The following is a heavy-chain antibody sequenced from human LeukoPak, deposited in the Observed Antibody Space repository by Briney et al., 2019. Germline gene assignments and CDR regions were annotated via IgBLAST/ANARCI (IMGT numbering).Heavy chain of an antibody. CDR2: INYNGAIT. CDR3: ARDRLGPSFSVSHFDL. V-gene: IGHV3-20*04. D-gene: IGHD3-3*02. Sequence: GGSLRLSCATSGFTFVDYGLSWVRRAPGKGLEWLCAINYNGAITDYADSVKGRLTISRDNAKNSLYLRMDSLRAEDTALYYCARDRLGPSFSVSHFDLWGQGTLVTVSS. J-gene: IGHJ4*02. CDR1: GFTFVDYG.